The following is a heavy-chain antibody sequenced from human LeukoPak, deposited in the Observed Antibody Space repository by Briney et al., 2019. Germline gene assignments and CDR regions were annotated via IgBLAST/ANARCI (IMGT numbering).Heavy chain of an antibody. CDR1: GYTFPRYY. V-gene: IGHV1-2*02. J-gene: IGHJ4*02. CDR2: INPNSGGT. D-gene: IGHD5-18*01. Sequence: GSVQVSCKASGYTFPRYYMHWVRQAPGQGLEWMGWINPNSGGTNYSQKFQGRVTMTRDTSISTAYMELSRLRSDDTAVYYCARDERYSSYDYWGQGTLVTVSS. CDR3: ARDERYSSYDY.